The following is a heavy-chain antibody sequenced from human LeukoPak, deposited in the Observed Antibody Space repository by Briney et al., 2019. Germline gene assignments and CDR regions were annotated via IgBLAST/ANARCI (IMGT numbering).Heavy chain of an antibody. Sequence: SETLSLTCAVYGGSFSGYYWSWIRQPPGKGLEWIGEINHSGSTNYNPSLKGRVTISVDTSKNQFSLKPSSVTAADTAVYYCARGITMIVVVITTDAFDIWGQGTMVTVSS. V-gene: IGHV4-34*01. J-gene: IGHJ3*02. CDR2: INHSGST. D-gene: IGHD3-22*01. CDR3: ARGITMIVVVITTDAFDI. CDR1: GGSFSGYY.